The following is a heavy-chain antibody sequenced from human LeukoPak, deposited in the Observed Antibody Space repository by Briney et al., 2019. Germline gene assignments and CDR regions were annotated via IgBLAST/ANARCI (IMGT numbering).Heavy chain of an antibody. CDR3: ARGGYAGSGYPN. D-gene: IGHD3-22*01. CDR1: GGSFSGYS. V-gene: IGHV4-34*01. Sequence: KPSETLSLTCAVYGGSFSGYSWIWIRQPPGKGLEWTGEINHSGSANYNPSLKSRVNISVDTSKNQFSLKLSSVTAADTAVYYCARGGYAGSGYPNWGQGTLVTVSS. CDR2: INHSGSA. J-gene: IGHJ4*02.